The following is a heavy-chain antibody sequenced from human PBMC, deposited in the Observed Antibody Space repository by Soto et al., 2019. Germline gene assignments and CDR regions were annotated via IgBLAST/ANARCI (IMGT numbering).Heavy chain of an antibody. V-gene: IGHV4-31*03. CDR3: ARESSDFYHNYLEV. D-gene: IGHD3-3*01. Sequence: QVQLQESGPGLVKPSQTLSLTCTVSGGSISSGGYYWSWIRQHPGKGLEWIGYIYYTGSTFYNPTLNSRVTISVDTSKNRSSLQLSAVTAADSAVYYCARESSDFYHNYLEVWGKGTTVTVSS. J-gene: IGHJ6*03. CDR1: GGSISSGGYY. CDR2: IYYTGST.